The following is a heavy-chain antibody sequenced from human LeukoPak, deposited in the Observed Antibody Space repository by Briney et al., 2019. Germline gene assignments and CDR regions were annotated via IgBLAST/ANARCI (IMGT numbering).Heavy chain of an antibody. CDR3: ARFITTGPYYYYYMDV. V-gene: IGHV1-18*01. D-gene: IGHD3-22*01. J-gene: IGHJ6*03. CDR2: ISAYNGNT. CDR1: GYTFTSYG. Sequence: ASVKVSCKASGYTFTSYGISWVRQAPGQGLEWMGWISAYNGNTNYAQKLQGRVTMTTDTSMSTAYMELRSLRSDDTAVYYCARFITTGPYYYYYMDVWGKGTTVTVSS.